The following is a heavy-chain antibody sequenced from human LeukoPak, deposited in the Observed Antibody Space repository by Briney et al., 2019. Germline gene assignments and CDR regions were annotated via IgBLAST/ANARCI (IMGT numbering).Heavy chain of an antibody. CDR3: ARVSAAYGSGSGWFDP. Sequence: SETLSLTCAVYGGSFSGYYWSWIRQPPGKGLEWIGEINHSGSTNYNPSLKGRVTISVDTSKNQFSLKLSSVTAADTAVYYCARVSAAYGSGSGWFDPWGQGTLVTVSS. CDR1: GGSFSGYY. CDR2: INHSGST. D-gene: IGHD3-10*01. J-gene: IGHJ5*02. V-gene: IGHV4-34*01.